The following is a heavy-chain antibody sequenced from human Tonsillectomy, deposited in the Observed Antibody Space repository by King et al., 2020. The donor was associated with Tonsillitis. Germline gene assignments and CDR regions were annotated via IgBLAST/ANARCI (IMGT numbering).Heavy chain of an antibody. CDR3: ARVQSGYYDILTGYLGAFDI. CDR2: ISYDGSKK. J-gene: IGHJ3*02. D-gene: IGHD3-9*01. V-gene: IGHV3-33*05. CDR1: GFTFSNYG. Sequence: VQLVESGGGVVQPGRSLRLSCVASGFTFSNYGMHWVRQAPGKGLEWVTFISYDGSKKFYVDSVEGRFTISRDNSKNTLYLRMNSLRAEDTAVYFCARVQSGYYDILTGYLGAFDIWGQGTMVTVSS.